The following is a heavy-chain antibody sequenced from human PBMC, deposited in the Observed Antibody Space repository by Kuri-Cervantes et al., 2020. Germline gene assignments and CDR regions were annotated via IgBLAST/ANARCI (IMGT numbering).Heavy chain of an antibody. Sequence: ASVKVSCKASGYTFTSYAMHWVRQAPGQGLEWMGWISAYNGNTNYAQKLQGRVTMTTDTSTSTAYMELRSLRSDDTAVYYCARETPHSGSYLSYYYGMDVWGQGTTVTVSS. D-gene: IGHD1-26*01. J-gene: IGHJ6*02. V-gene: IGHV1-18*01. CDR1: GYTFTSYA. CDR2: ISAYNGNT. CDR3: ARETPHSGSYLSYYYGMDV.